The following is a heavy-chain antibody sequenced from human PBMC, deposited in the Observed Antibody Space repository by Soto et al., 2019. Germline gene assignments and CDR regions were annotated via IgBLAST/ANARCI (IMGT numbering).Heavy chain of an antibody. CDR2: VSAYNGNT. D-gene: IGHD2-2*01. V-gene: IGHV1-18*01. J-gene: IGHJ6*02. Sequence: AASVKVSCKASGYTFTSYGISWVRQAPGQGLEWMGWVSAYNGNTNYAQKLQGRVTMTTDTSTSTAYMELRSLRSDDTAVYYCARDRGPAAPYYYYYGMDVWGQGTTVTVSS. CDR1: GYTFTSYG. CDR3: ARDRGPAAPYYYYYGMDV.